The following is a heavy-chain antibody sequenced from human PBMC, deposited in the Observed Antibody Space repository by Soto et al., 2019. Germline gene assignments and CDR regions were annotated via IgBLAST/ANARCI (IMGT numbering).Heavy chain of an antibody. Sequence: EVQLLESGGGLVQPGGSLRLSCVASGFTFSSYAMRWVRQAPVKGLEWVSAISGCGGSTYYADSVKGRFTISRDNSKNTLYLQMNSLRAEDTAVYYCARRGSGSYYDYWGQGTLVTVSS. V-gene: IGHV3-23*01. D-gene: IGHD1-26*01. J-gene: IGHJ4*02. CDR3: ARRGSGSYYDY. CDR1: GFTFSSYA. CDR2: ISGCGGST.